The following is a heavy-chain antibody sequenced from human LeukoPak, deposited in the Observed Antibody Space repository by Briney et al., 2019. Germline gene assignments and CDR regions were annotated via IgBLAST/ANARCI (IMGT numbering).Heavy chain of an antibody. J-gene: IGHJ4*02. CDR2: IKQDGSEK. Sequence: GGSLRLSCEASGFIFSTYAMSWVRQAPGKGLEWVANIKQDGSEKNYVDSVKGRFTISRDNAKNSLYLQMKSLRAEDTAVYYCAKGGNWNGLNYFDYWGQGTLVTVSS. D-gene: IGHD1-1*01. CDR1: GFIFSTYA. CDR3: AKGGNWNGLNYFDY. V-gene: IGHV3-7*01.